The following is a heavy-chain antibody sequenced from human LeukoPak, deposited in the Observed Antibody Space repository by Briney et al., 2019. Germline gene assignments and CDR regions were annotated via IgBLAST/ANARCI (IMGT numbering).Heavy chain of an antibody. J-gene: IGHJ4*02. CDR2: ISDDGSRQ. V-gene: IGHV3-30-3*01. Sequence: GGSLRLSCAATGFTFSNYAIHWGRQAPGKGLEWVAFISDDGSRQHYADSVKGRFTISRDNAKNSLYLQMNSLRAEDTAVYYCARAPDILTGYYYFDYWGQGTLVTVSS. CDR3: ARAPDILTGYYYFDY. D-gene: IGHD3-9*01. CDR1: GFTFSNYA.